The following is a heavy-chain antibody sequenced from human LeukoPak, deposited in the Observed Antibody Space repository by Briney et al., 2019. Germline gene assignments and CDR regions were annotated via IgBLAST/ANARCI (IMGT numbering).Heavy chain of an antibody. D-gene: IGHD3-22*01. CDR3: ARPHLDGYYYYFDY. Sequence: GGSLRLSCAASGFTFRTHAISWVRQAPGRGLEWVSAISGRGDNTYYSDSVKGRFTISRDTSRNTLYLQMSSLRAEDTAIYYCARPHLDGYYYYFDYWGQGTLVTVSS. CDR1: GFTFRTHA. J-gene: IGHJ4*02. CDR2: ISGRGDNT. V-gene: IGHV3-23*01.